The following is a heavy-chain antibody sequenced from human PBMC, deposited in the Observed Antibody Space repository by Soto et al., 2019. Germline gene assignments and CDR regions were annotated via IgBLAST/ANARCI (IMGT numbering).Heavy chain of an antibody. CDR3: ARARHYCSSTSCYTPPYYYYGMDV. CDR1: GGSISSYY. V-gene: IGHV4-59*01. CDR2: IYYSGST. Sequence: SETLSLTRTVSGGSISSYYWSWIRQPPGKGLEWIGYIYYSGSTNYNPSLKSRVTISVDTSKNQFSLKLSSVTAADTAVYYCARARHYCSSTSCYTPPYYYYGMDVWGQGTTVTVS. D-gene: IGHD2-2*02. J-gene: IGHJ6*02.